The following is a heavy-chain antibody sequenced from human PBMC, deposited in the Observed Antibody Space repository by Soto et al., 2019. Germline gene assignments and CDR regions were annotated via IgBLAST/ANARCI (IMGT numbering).Heavy chain of an antibody. D-gene: IGHD6-13*01. Sequence: QVQLQESGPGLVKPSETLSLTCTVSGGSISSYYWSWIRQPPGKGLEWIGYIYYSGSTNYNPSLTSRVPLPVDXSXNXASLKLSPVTAADTAVYYCARAKSPLYSSSWYWFDPWGQGTLVTVSS. V-gene: IGHV4-59*12. J-gene: IGHJ5*02. CDR3: ARAKSPLYSSSWYWFDP. CDR2: IYYSGST. CDR1: GGSISSYY.